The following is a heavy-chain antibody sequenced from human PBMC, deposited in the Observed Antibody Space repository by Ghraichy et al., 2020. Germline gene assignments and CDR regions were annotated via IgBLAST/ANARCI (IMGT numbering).Heavy chain of an antibody. Sequence: SETLSLTCTVSGGSISSSSYYWGWIRQPPGKGLEWIGSIYYSGSTYYNPSLKSRVTISVDTSKNQFSLKLSSVTAADTAVYYCARRGRALFWGQGTLVTVSS. D-gene: IGHD3-10*01. CDR3: ARRGRALF. CDR2: IYYSGST. V-gene: IGHV4-39*01. CDR1: GGSISSSSYY. J-gene: IGHJ4*02.